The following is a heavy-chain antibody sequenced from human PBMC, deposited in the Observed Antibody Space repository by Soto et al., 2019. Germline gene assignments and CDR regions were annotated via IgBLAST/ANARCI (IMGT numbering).Heavy chain of an antibody. Sequence: EVQLLESGGGLVQPGGSLRLSCAASGFTFSSYAMSWVRQAPGKGLEWVSAISGSGGSTYYADSVKGRFTISRDNANNTLYLQMNSLRAEDTAVYYCAKGGSSSSPSYYCGMDVWGQGTTVTVSS. CDR2: ISGSGGST. D-gene: IGHD6-6*01. CDR3: AKGGSSSSPSYYCGMDV. J-gene: IGHJ6*02. CDR1: GFTFSSYA. V-gene: IGHV3-23*01.